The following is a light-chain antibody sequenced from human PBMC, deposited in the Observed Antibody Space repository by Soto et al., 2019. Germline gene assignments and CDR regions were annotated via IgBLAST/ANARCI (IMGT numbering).Light chain of an antibody. Sequence: QSVQTQPASVSGSPGQSITISCTGTSSDVGSYNLVSWYQHHPGKTPKLMIYEGSKRPSGVSSRFSGSKSGSTASLTISGLQAEDEADYYCCSYAGSGTSVFGGGTKVTVL. CDR3: CSYAGSGTSV. CDR1: SSDVGSYNL. V-gene: IGLV2-23*01. CDR2: EGS. J-gene: IGLJ2*01.